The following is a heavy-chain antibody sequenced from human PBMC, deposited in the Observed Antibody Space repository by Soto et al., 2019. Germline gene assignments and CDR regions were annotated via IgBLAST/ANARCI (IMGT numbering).Heavy chain of an antibody. D-gene: IGHD4-17*01. Sequence: ASVKVSCKASGYTFTGYYIHWVRQAPGQGLEWMGWIKSNSGDTKYAQKFQGRVTTTRDTSISTAYMELSRLRSDDTAMYYCARVGYYGDYVYFDYWGQGTLVTVSS. CDR2: IKSNSGDT. CDR3: ARVGYYGDYVYFDY. V-gene: IGHV1-2*02. J-gene: IGHJ4*02. CDR1: GYTFTGYY.